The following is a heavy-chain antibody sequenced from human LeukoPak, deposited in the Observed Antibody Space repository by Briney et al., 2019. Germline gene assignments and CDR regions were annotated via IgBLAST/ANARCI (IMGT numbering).Heavy chain of an antibody. CDR2: ISGRGGGT. CDR3: AKDYYDETDY. D-gene: IGHD3-22*01. Sequence: GGSLTLSCAASGFTFSSYAMSWVRQAPEKGLEWVSAISGRGGGTYYADSVKGRFTISRDNSKNTLYLQMNSLRAEDMAVYYCAKDYYDETDYWGQGTLVTVSS. V-gene: IGHV3-23*01. CDR1: GFTFSSYA. J-gene: IGHJ4*02.